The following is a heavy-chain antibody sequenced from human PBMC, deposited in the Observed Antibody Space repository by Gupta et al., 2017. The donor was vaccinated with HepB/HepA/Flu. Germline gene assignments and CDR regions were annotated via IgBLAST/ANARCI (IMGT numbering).Heavy chain of an antibody. Sequence: EVQLVESGGGLVETGGSLRRYCAASGFTFCCYRMNWVSQAPGKGLEWVSNITSSTSTRDYADSVKGRFTNSRDNAKNSLYLQMNSLIDEDTAVYYCATGSREKHLGYYLDYWVQGTLFTVSS. CDR2: ITSSTSTR. CDR1: GFTFCCYR. D-gene: IGHD7-27*01. CDR3: ATGSREKHLGYYLDY. V-gene: IGHV3-48*02. J-gene: IGHJ4*02.